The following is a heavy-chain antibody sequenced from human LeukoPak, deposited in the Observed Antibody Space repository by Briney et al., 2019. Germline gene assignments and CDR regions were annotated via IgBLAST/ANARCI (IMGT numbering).Heavy chain of an antibody. CDR3: ARFPTGFGELFSPYFDY. CDR1: GGSISSYY. V-gene: IGHV4-59*01. D-gene: IGHD3-10*01. CDR2: IYYSGST. Sequence: SETLSLTCTVSGGSISSYYWSWIRQPPGKGLEWIGYIYYSGSTNYNPSLKSRVTISVDTSKNQFSLKLSSVTAADTAVYYCARFPTGFGELFSPYFDYWGQGTLVTVSS. J-gene: IGHJ4*02.